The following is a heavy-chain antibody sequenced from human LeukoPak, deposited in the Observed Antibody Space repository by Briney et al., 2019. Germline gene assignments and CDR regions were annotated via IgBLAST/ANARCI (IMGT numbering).Heavy chain of an antibody. V-gene: IGHV1-69*05. CDR3: ASRYTTSRHFDWDVDY. CDR2: IVPVFGTP. J-gene: IGHJ4*02. D-gene: IGHD3-9*01. CDR1: GDTFSKYA. Sequence: GASVKVSCKASGDTFSKYAVTWVRQASGQGLEWMGNIVPVFGTPIYAQKFQGRVTITTDESRTTAYMELSSLRSEDTALYYCASRYTTSRHFDWDVDYWGQGTLLTVSS.